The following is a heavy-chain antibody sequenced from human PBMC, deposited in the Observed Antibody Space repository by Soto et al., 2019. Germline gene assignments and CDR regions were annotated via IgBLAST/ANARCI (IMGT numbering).Heavy chain of an antibody. CDR3: ARDPGGSCYFCMDV. J-gene: IGHJ6*02. D-gene: IGHD2-15*01. CDR1: GFTFRSYA. CDR2: IWYDGSNK. Sequence: QVQLVESGGGVVQRGRSLRLSCAASGFTFRSYAMHWVRQAPGKGLEWVAVIWYDGSNKYYADSVKGRFTISRDNSKNTLYLQMNSLRAEDTSVYYCARDPGGSCYFCMDVWGQGTTVTVSS. V-gene: IGHV3-33*01.